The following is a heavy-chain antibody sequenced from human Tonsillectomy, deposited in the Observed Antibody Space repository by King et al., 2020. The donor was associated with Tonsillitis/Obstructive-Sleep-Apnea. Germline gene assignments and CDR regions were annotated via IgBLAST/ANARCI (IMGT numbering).Heavy chain of an antibody. CDR2: ISNSGGSA. CDR3: AIECSYGSGSYYNYYFDY. D-gene: IGHD3-10*01. J-gene: IGHJ4*02. V-gene: IGHV3-23*04. Sequence: VQLVQSGGGLVQPGGSLRLSCAASGFTFSGYAMSWVRQAPGKGLEWVSAISNSGGSAYYADSVKGRFTISRDNSKNTLYLQMNSLRAEDTAVYYCAIECSYGSGSYYNYYFDYWGQGTLVTVSS. CDR1: GFTFSGYA.